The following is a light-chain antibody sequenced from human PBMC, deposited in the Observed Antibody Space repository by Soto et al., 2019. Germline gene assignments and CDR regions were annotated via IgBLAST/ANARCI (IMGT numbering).Light chain of an antibody. CDR1: QSISTY. J-gene: IGKJ1*01. CDR2: AAS. CDR3: QQSYSTPWT. V-gene: IGKV1-39*01. Sequence: QMTQSPSSLSASVGDRVTITCRASQSISTYLNWYQQTPGIAPKVLIYAASSLQSGVPSRFSGSGSGTDFTLTISSLQPEDFATYYCQQSYSTPWTFGQGTKVEIK.